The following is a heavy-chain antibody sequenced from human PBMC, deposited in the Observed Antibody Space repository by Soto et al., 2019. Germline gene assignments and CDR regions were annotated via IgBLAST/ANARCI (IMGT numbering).Heavy chain of an antibody. V-gene: IGHV1-69*12. CDR1: GGTFSRHT. J-gene: IGHJ4*02. Sequence: QVQLVQSGAEVKKPGSSVKVSCKSSGGTFSRHTVSWVRQAPGQGLGWMGGIIPVFGSTNYAQKLRGRVTITADASTATAYMELSSLRSDDTAVYYCAVTTGTSISGPPGWGQGTLVTVSS. CDR2: IIPVFGST. CDR3: AVTTGTSISGPPG. D-gene: IGHD4-17*01.